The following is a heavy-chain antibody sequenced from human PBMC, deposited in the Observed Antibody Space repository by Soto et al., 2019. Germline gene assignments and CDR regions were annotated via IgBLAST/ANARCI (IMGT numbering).Heavy chain of an antibody. J-gene: IGHJ6*02. CDR3: ARDGAHCSGGSCYWGYYGMDV. CDR2: IIPIFGTA. D-gene: IGHD2-15*01. Sequence: QVQLVQSGAEVKKPGSSVKVSCKASGGTFSSYAISWVRQAPGQGLEWMGGIIPIFGTANYAQKFQGRVTITADEPTSTAYMELSSLRSEDTAVYYCARDGAHCSGGSCYWGYYGMDVWGQGTTVTVSS. CDR1: GGTFSSYA. V-gene: IGHV1-69*12.